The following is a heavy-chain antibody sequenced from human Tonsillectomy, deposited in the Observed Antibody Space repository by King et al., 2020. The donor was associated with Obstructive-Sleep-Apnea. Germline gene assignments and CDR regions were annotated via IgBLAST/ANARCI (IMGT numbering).Heavy chain of an antibody. V-gene: IGHV3-30*03. D-gene: IGHD3-10*02. CDR3: ARDKSLFDGMDV. Sequence: VQLVESGGGLVQPGRSLSLSCTASGFMFDTYVIHWVRQAPGKGLEWVAVIPYDGYSNYYADTVKGRFTISRNNSRNRIFLQMNSLRVEDTALYYCARDKSLFDGMDVWGQGTTVTVSS. CDR1: GFMFDTYV. J-gene: IGHJ6*02. CDR2: IPYDGYSN.